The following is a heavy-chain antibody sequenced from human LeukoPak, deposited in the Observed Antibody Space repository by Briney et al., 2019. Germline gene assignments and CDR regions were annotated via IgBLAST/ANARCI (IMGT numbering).Heavy chain of an antibody. V-gene: IGHV1-69*04. CDR2: IIPILGIA. Sequence: SVKVSCKASGGTFSSYAISWVRQAPGQGLEWMGRIIPILGIANYAQKFQGRVTITADKSTSTAYMELSSLRSEDTAVYYCARSEQLIRTFDYWGQGTLVTVSS. CDR1: GGTFSSYA. CDR3: ARSEQLIRTFDY. J-gene: IGHJ4*02. D-gene: IGHD6-13*01.